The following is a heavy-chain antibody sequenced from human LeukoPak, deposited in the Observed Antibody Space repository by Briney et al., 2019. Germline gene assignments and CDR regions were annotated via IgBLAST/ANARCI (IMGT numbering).Heavy chain of an antibody. CDR3: ARSGYNWNDVIFFDY. Sequence: PGGSLRLSCAASGFTFSGYTMNWVRQAPGKGLEWVSSISSSSSSIYYTDSVKGRFTISRDNAKNPLYLQMNSLRAEDTAVYYCARSGYNWNDVIFFDYWGQGTLVTVSS. D-gene: IGHD1-1*01. CDR2: ISSSSSSI. J-gene: IGHJ4*02. V-gene: IGHV3-21*01. CDR1: GFTFSGYT.